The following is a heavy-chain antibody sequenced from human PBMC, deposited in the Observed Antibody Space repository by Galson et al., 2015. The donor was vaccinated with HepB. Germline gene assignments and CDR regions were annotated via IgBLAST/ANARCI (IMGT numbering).Heavy chain of an antibody. CDR2: IIPIFGTA. Sequence: SVKVSCKASGGTFSTYAISWVRQAPGQGLEWMGGIIPIFGTANYAQKFQGRVTITADESTTTAYMELNSLRSEDTAVYYCARERDLVVVPAPTSNTRYYAMDVWGQGTTVTVSS. CDR1: GGTFSTYA. J-gene: IGHJ6*02. CDR3: ARERDLVVVPAPTSNTRYYAMDV. V-gene: IGHV1-69*13. D-gene: IGHD2-2*01.